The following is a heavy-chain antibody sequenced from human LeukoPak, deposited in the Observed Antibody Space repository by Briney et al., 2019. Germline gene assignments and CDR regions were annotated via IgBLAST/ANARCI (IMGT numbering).Heavy chain of an antibody. J-gene: IGHJ6*03. V-gene: IGHV1-69*06. CDR1: GGTFSSYA. Sequence: ASVKVSCKASGGTFSSYAISWVRQAPGQGLEWMGGIIPIFGTANYAQKFQGRVTITADKSTSTAYMELSSLRPEDTAVYYCARINRIFYYMDVWGKGTTVTVSS. CDR2: IIPIFGTA. CDR3: ARINRIFYYMDV. D-gene: IGHD2-15*01.